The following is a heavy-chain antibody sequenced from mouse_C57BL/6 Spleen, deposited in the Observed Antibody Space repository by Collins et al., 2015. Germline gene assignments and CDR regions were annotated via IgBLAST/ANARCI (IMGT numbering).Heavy chain of an antibody. CDR2: IDPSDSYT. V-gene: IGHV1-69*01. CDR1: GYTFTSYW. CDR3: ARKDYGSSSYFDY. Sequence: QVQLQQPGAELVMPGASAKLSCKASGYTFTSYWMHWVKQRPGQGLEWIGEIDPSDSYTNYNQKFKGKSTLTVDKSSSTAYMQLSSLTSEDSAVYYCARKDYGSSSYFDYWGQGTTLTVSS. D-gene: IGHD1-1*01. J-gene: IGHJ2*01.